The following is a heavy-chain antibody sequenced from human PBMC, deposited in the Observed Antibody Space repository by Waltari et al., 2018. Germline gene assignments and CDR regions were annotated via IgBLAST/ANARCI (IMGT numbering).Heavy chain of an antibody. CDR3: ARGGYYGSGSYYNRNWFDP. CDR2: IYYSGST. CDR1: GGSISSYY. J-gene: IGHJ5*02. Sequence: QVQLQESGPGLVKPSETLSLTCTVSGGSISSYYWSWIRQPPGKGLEWIVYIYYSGSTNYNPSLKSRVTISVDTSKNQFSLKLSSVTAADTAVYYCARGGYYGSGSYYNRNWFDPWGQGTLVTVSS. D-gene: IGHD3-10*01. V-gene: IGHV4-59*01.